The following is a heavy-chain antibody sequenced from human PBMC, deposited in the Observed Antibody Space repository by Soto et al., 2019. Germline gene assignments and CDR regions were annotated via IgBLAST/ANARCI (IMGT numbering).Heavy chain of an antibody. J-gene: IGHJ4*02. Sequence: GSLRLSCTGSGFDFGDYYMSWIRQAPGKGLEWVSYIDSGDGTTYYTDSVKGRFTISRDNAKKTVYLQMSSLRVEDTALYYCVRPYYSSSWFPFDRWGQGTLGTVAS. D-gene: IGHD6-13*01. V-gene: IGHV3-11*01. CDR2: IDSGDGTT. CDR3: VRPYYSSSWFPFDR. CDR1: GFDFGDYY.